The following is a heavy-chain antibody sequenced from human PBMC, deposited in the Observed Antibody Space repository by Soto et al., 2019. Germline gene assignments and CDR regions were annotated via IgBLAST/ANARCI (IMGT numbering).Heavy chain of an antibody. CDR1: GFSFRSYS. V-gene: IGHV3-48*02. CDR2: VSGSGNTQ. D-gene: IGHD1-26*01. CDR3: ARDPKSGNQKLYFDY. J-gene: IGHJ4*02. Sequence: GGSLRLSCVASGFSFRSYSMNWVRQAPGKGPGWVAYVSGSGNTQYYADSVKGRFTISRDNAKQSLYLQLNSLRDEDTAVYYCARDPKSGNQKLYFDYWGQGALVTVSS.